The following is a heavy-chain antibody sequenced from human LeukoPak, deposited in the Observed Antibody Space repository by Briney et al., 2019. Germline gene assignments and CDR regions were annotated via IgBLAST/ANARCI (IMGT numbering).Heavy chain of an antibody. D-gene: IGHD2-15*01. Sequence: ASVKVSCKASGYTFTGYYMHWVRQAPGQGLEWMGRINPDSGGTNYAQKFQGRATMTRDTSISTAYMELSRLRSDDTAVYYCARDMADCSGGSCRPWGQGTLVTVSS. CDR1: GYTFTGYY. V-gene: IGHV1-2*06. J-gene: IGHJ5*02. CDR2: INPDSGGT. CDR3: ARDMADCSGGSCRP.